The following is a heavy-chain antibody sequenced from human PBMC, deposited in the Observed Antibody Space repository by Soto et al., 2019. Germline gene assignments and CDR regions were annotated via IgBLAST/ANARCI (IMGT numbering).Heavy chain of an antibody. D-gene: IGHD3-16*01. CDR2: IGSSGRTI. J-gene: IGHJ4*02. V-gene: IGHV3-11*01. CDR1: GFNFSDYY. Sequence: QVQLVESGGGLVKPGESLRLSCAASGFNFSDYYMTWIRQAPGKGLEWVSSIGSSGRTIYYADSVKGRFTNSRDNAKKSVMLQMSRLSVEDTAVYYCASGGSLAPEYWGKGTLVTVSS. CDR3: ASGGSLAPEY.